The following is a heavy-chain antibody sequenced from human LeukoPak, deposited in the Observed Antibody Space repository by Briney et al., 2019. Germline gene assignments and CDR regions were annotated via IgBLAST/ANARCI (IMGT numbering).Heavy chain of an antibody. CDR3: ARYSNAVAGARWFDH. J-gene: IGHJ5*02. D-gene: IGHD2-21*01. V-gene: IGHV4-59*01. CDR2: IYYSGNT. CDR1: GGSLSSYY. Sequence: PSETLSLTCTVSGGSLSSYYWSWIRQPPGKELEWIGYIYYSGNTNYNPSLKSRVTISLDTSKNQFSLKLSSVTAADTAVYYCARYSNAVAGARWFDHWGQGTLVTVSS.